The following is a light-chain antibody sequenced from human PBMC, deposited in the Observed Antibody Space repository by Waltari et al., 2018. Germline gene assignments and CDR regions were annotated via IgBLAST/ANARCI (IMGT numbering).Light chain of an antibody. Sequence: SYELAQPPSVSVSPGQTASITCSGDTLRKRYVCWYQQKPGQSPVLVMFQDIKRPSGIPDRIFGSKSGNTATLTISGTQATDEADYYCQSWDGSTASVVFGGGTKLTVL. J-gene: IGLJ2*01. CDR2: QDI. CDR3: QSWDGSTASVV. V-gene: IGLV3-1*01. CDR1: TLRKRY.